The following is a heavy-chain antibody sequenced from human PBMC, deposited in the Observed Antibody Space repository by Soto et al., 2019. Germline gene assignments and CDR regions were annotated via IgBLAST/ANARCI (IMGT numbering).Heavy chain of an antibody. V-gene: IGHV1-69*12. CDR1: GGTFRNSA. D-gene: IGHD1-1*01. CDR2: IMPIFRTP. J-gene: IGHJ6*02. CDR3: ARDNNRTQLGGTYYYTLDV. Sequence: QVQLEQSGAEVKKPGSSVKLSCKASGGTFRNSAISWVRQAPGQGLEWMGGIMPIFRTPDYAQKFQGRVTITADESTTTANMEMSGLRSDDTAVYYCARDNNRTQLGGTYYYTLDVWGHGTTATVSS.